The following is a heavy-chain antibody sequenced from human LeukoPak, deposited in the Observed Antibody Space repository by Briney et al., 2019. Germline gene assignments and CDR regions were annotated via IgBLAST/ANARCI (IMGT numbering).Heavy chain of an antibody. CDR1: GGSFSGYY. V-gene: IGHV4-34*01. J-gene: IGHJ5*02. CDR3: ARAGSGRSPDWFDP. Sequence: SETLSLTCAVYGGSFSGYYWTWIRQPPGKGLEWIAEINHSGSTNYNPSLKSRVTISVDTSKNQFSLKLSSVTAADTAVYYCARAGSGRSPDWFDPWGQGTLVTVSS. D-gene: IGHD1-26*01. CDR2: INHSGST.